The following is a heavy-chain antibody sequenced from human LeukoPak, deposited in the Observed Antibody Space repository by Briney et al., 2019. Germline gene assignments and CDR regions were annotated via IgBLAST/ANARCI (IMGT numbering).Heavy chain of an antibody. D-gene: IGHD3-3*01. CDR2: ISDSGGST. V-gene: IGHV3-23*01. Sequence: GGSLRLSCAASGFTFSTYAMSCVRQAPGKGLDWVSNISDSGGSTYYADSVKGRFTISRDNSKNTLYLQMNSLRVEDTAIYYCAKSRYYFWSGGDYWRQGTLVTVSS. CDR1: GFTFSTYA. CDR3: AKSRYYFWSGGDY. J-gene: IGHJ4*02.